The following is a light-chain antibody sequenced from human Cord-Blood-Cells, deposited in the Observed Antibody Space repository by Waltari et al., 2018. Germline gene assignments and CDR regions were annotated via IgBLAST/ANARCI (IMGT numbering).Light chain of an antibody. CDR1: SSDVGGYNR. Sequence: QPARTQPPSVSGSPGQSITISCPATSSDVGGYNRVPWYQHHPGKAPKLLIYDVSKRPSGVSNRFSGSKSGNTASLTISGLQAEDEADYYCSSYTSSSTYVLGTGTKVTVL. CDR2: DVS. V-gene: IGLV2-14*03. CDR3: SSYTSSSTYV. J-gene: IGLJ1*01.